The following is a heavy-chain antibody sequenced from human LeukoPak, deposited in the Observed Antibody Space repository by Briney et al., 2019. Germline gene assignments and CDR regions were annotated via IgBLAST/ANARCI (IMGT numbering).Heavy chain of an antibody. CDR1: GGSISSGGYS. Sequence: PSQTLSLTCAVSGGSISSGGYSWSWIRQPPGKGLEWIGYIYHSGSTYYNPSLKSRVTISVDRSKNQFSLKLSSVTAADTAVYYCAREELGYCSGGSCNTKSTHAFDIWGQGTMVTVSS. CDR3: AREELGYCSGGSCNTKSTHAFDI. J-gene: IGHJ3*02. D-gene: IGHD2-15*01. V-gene: IGHV4-30-2*01. CDR2: IYHSGST.